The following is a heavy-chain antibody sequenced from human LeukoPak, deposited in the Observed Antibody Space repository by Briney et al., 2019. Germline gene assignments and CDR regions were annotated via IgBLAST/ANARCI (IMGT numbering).Heavy chain of an antibody. CDR2: IIVGSGNT. D-gene: IGHD2-21*02. CDR3: AAVNSDWYFSWDFDL. CDR1: GFTFSSST. V-gene: IGHV1-58*01. J-gene: IGHJ2*01. Sequence: AVKVSCKASGFTFSSSTVQWVRQARGQRLEWLGWIIVGSGNTNYAQRFQERLTITRDRSTGTADMELSSLRSEDTAVYYCAAVNSDWYFSWDFDLWGRGTLVTVSS.